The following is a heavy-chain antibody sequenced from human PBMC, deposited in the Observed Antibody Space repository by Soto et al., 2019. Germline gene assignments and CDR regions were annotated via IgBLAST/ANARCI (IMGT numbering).Heavy chain of an antibody. J-gene: IGHJ5*02. CDR3: ARALSRKIAARQENWFDP. V-gene: IGHV1-69*13. CDR1: GGTFSSYA. D-gene: IGHD6-6*01. CDR2: IIPIFGTA. Sequence: ASVKVSCKASGGTFSSYAISWVRQAPGQGLEWMGGIIPIFGTANYAQKFQGRVTITADESTSTAYMELSSLRSEDTAVYYCARALSRKIAARQENWFDPWGQGTLVTV.